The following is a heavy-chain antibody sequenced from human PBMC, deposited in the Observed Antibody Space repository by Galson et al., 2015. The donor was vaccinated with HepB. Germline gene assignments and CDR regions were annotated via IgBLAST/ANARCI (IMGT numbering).Heavy chain of an antibody. V-gene: IGHV3-11*01. CDR3: ARATSYDFWSGSSTYYMDV. CDR2: ISSSRSTI. D-gene: IGHD3-3*01. Sequence: ALRHSYAAAEFTLSDYHLGCFRPAPGKGLEWVSNISSSRSTIYDADAVKGLFTISRENAKNSLYLQMNSLRAADTAVYYCARATSYDFWSGSSTYYMDVWGKGTTVTVSS. CDR1: EFTLSDYH. J-gene: IGHJ6*03.